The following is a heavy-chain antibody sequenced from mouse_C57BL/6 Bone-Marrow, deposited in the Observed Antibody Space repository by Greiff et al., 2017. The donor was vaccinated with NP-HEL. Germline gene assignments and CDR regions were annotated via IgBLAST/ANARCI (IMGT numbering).Heavy chain of an antibody. J-gene: IGHJ4*01. V-gene: IGHV14-4*01. CDR1: GFNIKDDY. Sequence: EVQLQQSGAELVRPGASVKLSCTASGFNIKDDYMHWVKQRPEQGLEWIGWIDPENGDTEYASTFQGKAPITAGTSSNTAYLRLSSVTSEDTAVYNCTTGYGSSFMDYWGQGTSVTVSS. CDR3: TTGYGSSFMDY. D-gene: IGHD1-1*01. CDR2: IDPENGDT.